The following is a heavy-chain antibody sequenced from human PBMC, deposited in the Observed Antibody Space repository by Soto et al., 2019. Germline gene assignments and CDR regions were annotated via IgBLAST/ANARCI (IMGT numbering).Heavy chain of an antibody. V-gene: IGHV4-39*01. D-gene: IGHD6-19*01. CDR2: IYYSGST. CDR3: ARPVAATGYYFDY. J-gene: IGHJ4*02. Sequence: SETLSLTCTVSGGSISSSSYYWGWIRQPPGKGLEWIGSIYYSGSTYYNPSLKSRVTISVDTSKNQFSLKLSSVTAADTAVYYCARPVAATGYYFDYWGQGTLVTVSS. CDR1: GGSISSSSYY.